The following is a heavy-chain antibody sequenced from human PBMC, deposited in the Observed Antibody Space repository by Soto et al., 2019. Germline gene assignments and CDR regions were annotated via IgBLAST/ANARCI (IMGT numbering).Heavy chain of an antibody. D-gene: IGHD3-10*01. Sequence: SETLSLTCAVYGGSFSGYYWSWIRQPPGKGLEWIGEINHSGSTNYNPSLKSRVTISVDTSKNQFSLKLSSVTAADTAVYYCARHSIRITMVRGVNWFDPWGQGTLVTVSS. J-gene: IGHJ5*02. CDR1: GGSFSGYY. CDR3: ARHSIRITMVRGVNWFDP. CDR2: INHSGST. V-gene: IGHV4-34*01.